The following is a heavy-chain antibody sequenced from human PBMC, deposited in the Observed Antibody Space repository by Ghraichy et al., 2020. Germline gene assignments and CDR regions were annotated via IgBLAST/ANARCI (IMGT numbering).Heavy chain of an antibody. V-gene: IGHV3-7*05. CDR3: ATGFGASRY. D-gene: IGHD3-16*01. Sequence: GGSLRLSCAASGFPFSSNYMTWVRQAPGKRLEWVANIKQGGSAKYYVDSVKGRFTISRDDAKSSLYLEMNNLRDEDTAIYYCATGFGASRYWGQGTRVTVSS. CDR1: GFPFSSNY. CDR2: IKQGGSAK. J-gene: IGHJ4*02.